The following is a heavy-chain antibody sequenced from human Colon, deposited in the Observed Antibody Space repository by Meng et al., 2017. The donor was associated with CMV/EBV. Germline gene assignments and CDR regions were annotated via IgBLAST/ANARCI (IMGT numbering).Heavy chain of an antibody. V-gene: IGHV3-33*06. CDR2: IWYDGSNK. Sequence: GGSLRLSCAASGFTFSSYGMHWVRQAPGKGLEWVAVIWYDGSNKYYADSVKGRFTISRDNSKNTLYLQMNSLRAEDTAVYYCAKDLGAQGVGATPNYWGQGTLVTVSS. J-gene: IGHJ4*02. CDR3: AKDLGAQGVGATPNY. D-gene: IGHD1-26*01. CDR1: GFTFSSYG.